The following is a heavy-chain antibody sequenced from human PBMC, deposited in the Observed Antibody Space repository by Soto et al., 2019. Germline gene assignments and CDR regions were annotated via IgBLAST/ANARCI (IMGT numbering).Heavy chain of an antibody. J-gene: IGHJ6*02. Sequence: SVKVSFKASGGTFSSYAISWVRQAPGQGLEWMGGIIPIFGTANYAQKFQGRVTITAEESTSTAFMELSSMRSEDTAVYYCGRGVGLRFLEWFVGRSGYGMDVWGQGTTVTVSS. CDR2: IIPIFGTA. CDR1: GGTFSSYA. CDR3: GRGVGLRFLEWFVGRSGYGMDV. V-gene: IGHV1-69*13. D-gene: IGHD3-3*01.